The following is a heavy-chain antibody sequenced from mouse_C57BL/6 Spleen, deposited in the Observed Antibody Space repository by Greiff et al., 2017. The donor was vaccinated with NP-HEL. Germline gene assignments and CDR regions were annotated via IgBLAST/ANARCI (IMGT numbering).Heavy chain of an antibody. CDR3: ARSRDYFDY. CDR2: INPSSGYT. Sequence: VQLVESGAELARPGASVKMSCKASGYTFTSYTMHWVKQRPGQGLEWIGYINPSSGYTKYNQKFKDKATLTADKSSSTAYMQLSSLTSEDSAVYYCARSRDYFDYWGQGTTLTVSS. J-gene: IGHJ2*01. V-gene: IGHV1-4*01. CDR1: GYTFTSYT.